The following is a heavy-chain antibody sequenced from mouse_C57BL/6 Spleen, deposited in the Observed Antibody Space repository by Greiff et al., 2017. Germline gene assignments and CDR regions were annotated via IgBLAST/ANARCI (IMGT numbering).Heavy chain of an antibody. Sequence: VQLQQPGAELVKPGASVKLSCKASGYTFTSYWMQWVKQRPGQGLEWIGEIDPSDSYTNYNQKFKGKATLTVDTSSSTAYMQLSSLTSEDSAVYYCARDGPLRGFAYWGQGTLVTVSA. D-gene: IGHD1-1*01. J-gene: IGHJ3*01. CDR2: IDPSDSYT. CDR1: GYTFTSYW. V-gene: IGHV1-50*01. CDR3: ARDGPLRGFAY.